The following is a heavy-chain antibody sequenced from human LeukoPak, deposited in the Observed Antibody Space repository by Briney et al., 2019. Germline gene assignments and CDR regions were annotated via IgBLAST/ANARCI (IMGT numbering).Heavy chain of an antibody. CDR3: ARQKFYDSSDY. J-gene: IGHJ4*02. CDR2: ISSSSSTI. Sequence: GGSLRLSCAASGFTFSTYSMNWVRQAPGKGLEWVSYISSSSSTIYYADSVKGRFTISRDNAKNSLYLQMNSLRAEDTAVYYCARQKFYDSSDYWGQGTLVTVSS. CDR1: GFTFSTYS. D-gene: IGHD3-22*01. V-gene: IGHV3-48*04.